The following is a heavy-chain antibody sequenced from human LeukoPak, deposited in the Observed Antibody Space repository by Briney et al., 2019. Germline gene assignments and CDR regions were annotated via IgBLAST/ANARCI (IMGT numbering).Heavy chain of an antibody. CDR2: IRSSGSTI. Sequence: GGSLRLSCAASGFTFSDYYVSWIRQAPGKWLEWVSYIRSSGSTIYYADSVKGRFTISRDNAKNSLYLQMNSLRAEDTAVYYCARDVVVPAAMRYYYYGMDVWGQGTTVTVSS. D-gene: IGHD2-2*01. V-gene: IGHV3-11*01. CDR3: ARDVVVPAAMRYYYYGMDV. CDR1: GFTFSDYY. J-gene: IGHJ6*02.